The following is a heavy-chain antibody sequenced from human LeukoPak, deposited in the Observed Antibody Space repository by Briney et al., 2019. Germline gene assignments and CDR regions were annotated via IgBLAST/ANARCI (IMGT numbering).Heavy chain of an antibody. D-gene: IGHD5-24*01. V-gene: IGHV1-69*01. CDR1: GGTFSRYA. CDR3: ARGHEVATIRYFDY. CDR2: IIPIVGTA. J-gene: IGHJ4*02. Sequence: GASVNVSCKASGGTFSRYAISWVRQAPGQGLEWMGGIIPIVGTATYAQKFQGRVTITADESTSTAYMELSRLRSEDTAFYYCARGHEVATIRYFDYWGQGTLVTVSS.